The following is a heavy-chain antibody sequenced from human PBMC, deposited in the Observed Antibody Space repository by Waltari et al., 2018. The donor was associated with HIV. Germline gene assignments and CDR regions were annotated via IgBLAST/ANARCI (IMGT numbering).Heavy chain of an antibody. CDR1: GFTLSDYG. CDR3: AKEDFEYGSSSHLGY. Sequence: QVPLLESGGGVVQPGRSLRLSCEVPGFTLSDYGFHWVRQAPGRGLEWVALISYDGRNKYYAESVKGRFTLSRDNAKNTLFLQMNSLRAEDTAVYYCAKEDFEYGSSSHLGYWGQGTLVTVSS. D-gene: IGHD6-6*01. CDR2: ISYDGRNK. J-gene: IGHJ4*02. V-gene: IGHV3-30*18.